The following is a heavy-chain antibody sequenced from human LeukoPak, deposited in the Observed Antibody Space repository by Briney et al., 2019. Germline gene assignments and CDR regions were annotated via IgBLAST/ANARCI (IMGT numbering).Heavy chain of an antibody. CDR1: GFSFGNYA. Sequence: GGSLRLSCAASGFSFGNYAMNWVRQAPGKGLEWVSYISSSSSTIYYADSVKGRFTISRDNAKNSLYLQMNSLRAEDTAVYYCARAGIRYCSSTSCYAYYMDVWGKGTTVTVSS. CDR3: ARAGIRYCSSTSCYAYYMDV. V-gene: IGHV3-48*04. J-gene: IGHJ6*03. D-gene: IGHD2-2*01. CDR2: ISSSSSTI.